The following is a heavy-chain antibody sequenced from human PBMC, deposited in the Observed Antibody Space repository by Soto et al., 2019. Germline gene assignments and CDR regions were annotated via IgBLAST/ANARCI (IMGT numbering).Heavy chain of an antibody. D-gene: IGHD4-17*01. CDR1: AISFSSYP. J-gene: IGHJ4*02. Sequence: VWCLRLSSTTSAISFSSYPISLVRTASGKGLEWVSGISGRAGSTYYADSVKGRVTISRDNSKNTLYLQMNSLRAEDTAVYYCARVHRFDGMTAVMPKLIDYWGQGTLVTVSS. CDR3: ARVHRFDGMTAVMPKLIDY. CDR2: ISGRAGST. V-gene: IGHV3-23*01.